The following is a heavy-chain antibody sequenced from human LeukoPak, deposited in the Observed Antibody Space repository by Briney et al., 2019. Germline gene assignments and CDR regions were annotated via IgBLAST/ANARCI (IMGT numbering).Heavy chain of an antibody. Sequence: PGGSLRLSCVVSGITVSNYAINWVRQAPGKGLEWVSAISGSGGSTYYADSVKGRFTISRDNSKNTLYLQMNSLRAEDTAVYYCAKDRAAAATHWFDPWGQGTLVTVSS. CDR2: ISGSGGST. CDR3: AKDRAAAATHWFDP. J-gene: IGHJ5*02. CDR1: GITVSNYA. V-gene: IGHV3-23*01. D-gene: IGHD6-13*01.